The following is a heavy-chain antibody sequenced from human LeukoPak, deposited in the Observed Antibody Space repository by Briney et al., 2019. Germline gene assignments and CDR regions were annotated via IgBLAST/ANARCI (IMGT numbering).Heavy chain of an antibody. V-gene: IGHV1-3*01. D-gene: IGHD5-12*01. CDR3: ARADGGYHS. Sequence: ASVKVSCKASGYTFTSYAIHWVRQAPGQRLEWMGWISAGNGNTKYSRNFQGRVTFISNTSATTAFMELSSLRSEDAAVYYCARADGGYHSWGQGTLVTVSS. CDR1: GYTFTSYA. J-gene: IGHJ4*02. CDR2: ISAGNGNT.